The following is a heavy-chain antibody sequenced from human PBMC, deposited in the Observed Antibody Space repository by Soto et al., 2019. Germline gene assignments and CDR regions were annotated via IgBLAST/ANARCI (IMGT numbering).Heavy chain of an antibody. CDR1: GITFSTYA. J-gene: IGHJ4*02. CDR2: INAGNGNT. Sequence: ASVKVSCKASGITFSTYAIHWVRQAPGQGLEWMGWINAGNGNTRYSQKFQGRGTLTRDTSASTTYMDLSSLRSEDTAIYYCARAISGYVTWGQGALVTVSS. CDR3: ARAISGYVT. D-gene: IGHD5-12*01. V-gene: IGHV1-3*01.